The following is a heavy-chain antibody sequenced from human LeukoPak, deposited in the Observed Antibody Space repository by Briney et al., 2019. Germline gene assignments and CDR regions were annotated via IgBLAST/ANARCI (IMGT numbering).Heavy chain of an antibody. Sequence: GGSLRLSCVASGFTFSSYNMKWVRQAPGRGLEWVSSISYNSGYIQYADSVKGRFTISRDNARNSLHLQMNSLRAEDTAVYYCAIPPLSGTGSSRPLAEMDVWGQGTTVTVSS. CDR1: GFTFSSYN. J-gene: IGHJ6*02. D-gene: IGHD3-10*01. CDR3: AIPPLSGTGSSRPLAEMDV. V-gene: IGHV3-21*01. CDR2: ISYNSGYI.